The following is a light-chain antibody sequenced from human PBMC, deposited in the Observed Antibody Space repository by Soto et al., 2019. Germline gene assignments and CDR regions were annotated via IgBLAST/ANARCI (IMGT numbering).Light chain of an antibody. CDR1: SSDVGAYNY. V-gene: IGLV2-8*01. J-gene: IGLJ3*02. CDR2: EVS. CDR3: TSYAGSNIWV. Sequence: QSALTQPPSASGSPGQSVTISCTGTSSDVGAYNYVSWYQQYPGKAPKLMIYEVSKRPSGVPDRFSGSKSGKTASLTVSGLQPEDEADYYCTSYAGSNIWVFGGGPRSPS.